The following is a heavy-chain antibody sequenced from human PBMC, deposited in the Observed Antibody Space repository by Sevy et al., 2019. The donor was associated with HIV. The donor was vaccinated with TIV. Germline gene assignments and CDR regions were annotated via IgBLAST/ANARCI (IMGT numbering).Heavy chain of an antibody. Sequence: SETLCLTCTVSGGSISSGGYYWSWIRQHPGKGLEWIGYIYYSGSTYYNPSLKSRVTISVDTSKNQFSLKLSSVTAADTAVYYCASSSGSYYYFDYWGQGTLVTVSS. V-gene: IGHV4-31*03. CDR3: ASSSGSYYYFDY. J-gene: IGHJ4*02. CDR2: IYYSGST. CDR1: GGSISSGGYY. D-gene: IGHD1-26*01.